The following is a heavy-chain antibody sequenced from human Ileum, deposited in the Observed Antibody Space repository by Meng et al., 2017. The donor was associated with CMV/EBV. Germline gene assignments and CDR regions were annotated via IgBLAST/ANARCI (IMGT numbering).Heavy chain of an antibody. CDR1: GFSISGYW. Sequence: GESLKISCEASGFSISGYWMHWVRQAPGRGLEWISRINNDGDMSTYVGSVKGRFTVSRDNAKNMVHLQMSSLGVEDTAVYHCVRESHYHYYGMDLWGQGTTVTVSS. J-gene: IGHJ6*02. CDR3: VRESHYHYYGMDL. V-gene: IGHV3-74*03. CDR2: INNDGDMS.